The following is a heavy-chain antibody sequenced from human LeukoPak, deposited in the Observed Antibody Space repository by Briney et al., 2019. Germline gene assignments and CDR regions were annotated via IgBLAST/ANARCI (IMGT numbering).Heavy chain of an antibody. J-gene: IGHJ5*02. CDR1: GGSISSHY. V-gene: IGHV4-59*11. Sequence: SETLSLTCPVAGGSISSHYWSWIRQPPGKGLEWIGYIYYSGSTNYNPSLKSRVTISVDTSKNQFSLKLSSVTAADTAVYYCARGEAARPGRYSSSWYYWFDPWGQGTLVTVSS. D-gene: IGHD6-13*01. CDR2: IYYSGST. CDR3: ARGEAARPGRYSSSWYYWFDP.